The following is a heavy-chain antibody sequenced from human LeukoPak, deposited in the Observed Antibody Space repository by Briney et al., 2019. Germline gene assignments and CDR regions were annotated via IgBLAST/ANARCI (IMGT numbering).Heavy chain of an antibody. V-gene: IGHV3-9*01. CDR1: GFPFDEHA. CDR2: ISYSSETI. D-gene: IGHD5-24*01. J-gene: IGHJ3*01. Sequence: GGSLRLSCAASGFPFDEHAMHWVRQAPGKALEDVSGISYSSETIVYVDSVKGRFTISRDNVRKSLYVQMNSLRIEDTALYYCAKDRGGGSQLGDAYDVWGQGTMVSVSS. CDR3: AKDRGGGSQLGDAYDV.